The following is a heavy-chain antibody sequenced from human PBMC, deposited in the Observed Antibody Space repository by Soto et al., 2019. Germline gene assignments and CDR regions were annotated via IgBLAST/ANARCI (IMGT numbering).Heavy chain of an antibody. CDR2: MNPNSGNT. V-gene: IGHV1-8*01. D-gene: IGHD3-10*01. Sequence: ASVKVSCKASGYTFTSYDINWVRQATGQGLEWMGWMNPNSGNTGYAQKFQGRVTMTRNTSISTAYMELSSLRSEDTAVYYCARSYMVRGVIQHYFDYWGQGXLVTVYS. CDR3: ARSYMVRGVIQHYFDY. CDR1: GYTFTSYD. J-gene: IGHJ4*02.